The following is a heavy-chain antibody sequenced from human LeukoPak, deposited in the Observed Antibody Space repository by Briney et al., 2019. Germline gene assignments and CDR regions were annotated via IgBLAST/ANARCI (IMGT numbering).Heavy chain of an antibody. V-gene: IGHV3-21*01. Sequence: GGSLRLSCAASEFTFSRYGMNWVRQAPGQGLEWVSSISSSSSYIYYADSVKGRFTISRDNAKNSLYLQMNSLRAEDTAVYYCARDGPYSGSYDFDYWGQGTLVTVSS. CDR3: ARDGPYSGSYDFDY. D-gene: IGHD1-26*01. CDR1: EFTFSRYG. CDR2: ISSSSSYI. J-gene: IGHJ4*02.